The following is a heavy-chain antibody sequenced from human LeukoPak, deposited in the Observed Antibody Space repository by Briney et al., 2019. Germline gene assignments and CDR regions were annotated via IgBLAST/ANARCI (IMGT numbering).Heavy chain of an antibody. D-gene: IGHD1-7*01. CDR1: GFTFSSYA. Sequence: GGSLRLSCAASGFTFSSYAMHWVRQAPGKGLEWVAVISYDGSNKYYADSVKGRFTISRDNSKNTLYLQMNSLRAEDTAVYYCAKDGNFRVPGEDWGQGTLVTVSS. CDR3: AKDGNFRVPGED. V-gene: IGHV3-30-3*01. J-gene: IGHJ4*02. CDR2: ISYDGSNK.